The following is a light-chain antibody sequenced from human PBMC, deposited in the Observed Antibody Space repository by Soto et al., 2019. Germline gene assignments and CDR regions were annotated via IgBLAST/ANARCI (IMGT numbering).Light chain of an antibody. CDR3: SSYTTSYTQV. CDR2: EVT. V-gene: IGLV2-14*01. CDR1: SSDVGGYNY. J-gene: IGLJ2*01. Sequence: QSALTQPASVSGSPGQSITISCTGTSSDVGGYNYVSWYQHHPGKVPKLMIYEVTNRPSGISNRFSGSKSGNTASLTISGLQAEDEADYYCSSYTTSYTQVFGGWTKLTVL.